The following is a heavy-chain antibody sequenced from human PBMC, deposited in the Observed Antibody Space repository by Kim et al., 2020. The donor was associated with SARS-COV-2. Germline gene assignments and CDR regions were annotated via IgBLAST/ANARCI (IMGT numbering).Heavy chain of an antibody. Sequence: GGSLRLSCAASGFTFSSYWMSWVRQAPGKGLEWVANIKQDGSEKYYVDSVKGRFTISRDNAKNSLYLQMNSLRAEDTAVYYCARENRIAAAVHYYYYGMDVWGQGTTVTVSS. D-gene: IGHD6-13*01. CDR2: IKQDGSEK. V-gene: IGHV3-7*03. J-gene: IGHJ6*02. CDR1: GFTFSSYW. CDR3: ARENRIAAAVHYYYYGMDV.